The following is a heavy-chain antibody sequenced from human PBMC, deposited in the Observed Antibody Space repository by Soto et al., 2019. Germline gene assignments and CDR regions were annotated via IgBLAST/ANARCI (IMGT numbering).Heavy chain of an antibody. D-gene: IGHD6-13*01. CDR2: IYHSGST. CDR1: GGSISSSNW. Sequence: SETLSLTCAVSGGSISSSNWWSWVRQPPGKGLEWIGEIYHSGSTNYNPSLKSRVTISVDKSKNQFSLKLSSVTAADTAVYYCAKVGEGSSWFFDYWGQGTLVTVSS. V-gene: IGHV4-4*02. J-gene: IGHJ4*02. CDR3: AKVGEGSSWFFDY.